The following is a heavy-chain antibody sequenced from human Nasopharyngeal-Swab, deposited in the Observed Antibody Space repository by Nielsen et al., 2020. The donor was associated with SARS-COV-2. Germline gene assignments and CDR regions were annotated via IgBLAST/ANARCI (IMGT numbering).Heavy chain of an antibody. CDR1: GGSISSYY. V-gene: IGHV4-59*13. J-gene: IGHJ6*02. CDR3: AREGTGSSSWYGGYYYYGMDV. D-gene: IGHD6-13*01. Sequence: SETLSLTCTVSGGSISSYYRSWIRQPPGKGLEWIGYIYYSGSTNYNPSLKSRVTISVDTSKNQFSLKLSSVTAADTAVYYCAREGTGSSSWYGGYYYYGMDVWGQGTTVTVSS. CDR2: IYYSGST.